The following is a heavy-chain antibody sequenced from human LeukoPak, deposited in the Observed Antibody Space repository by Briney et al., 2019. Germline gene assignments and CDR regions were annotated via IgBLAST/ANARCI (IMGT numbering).Heavy chain of an antibody. D-gene: IGHD6-6*01. Sequence: SETLSLTCTVSGGSISSYYWSWIRQPPGKGLEWIGYIYTSGSTNYNPSLKSRVTISVDTSKNQFSLKLSSVIAADTAVYYCARHGRYSSSSEVDYWGQGTLVTVSS. J-gene: IGHJ4*02. CDR2: IYTSGST. CDR3: ARHGRYSSSSEVDY. CDR1: GGSISSYY. V-gene: IGHV4-4*09.